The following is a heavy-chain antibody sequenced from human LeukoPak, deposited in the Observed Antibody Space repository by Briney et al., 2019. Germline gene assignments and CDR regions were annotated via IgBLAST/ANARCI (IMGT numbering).Heavy chain of an antibody. Sequence: SETLSLTCTVSGYSISSDHCWGWIRQPPGKRLEWIGSISHSGRTYYKSSLKSRVTISVDTSKNQFSLKLSSVTAADTAFYYCATDLCYFDSSGYYPSFDHWGQGTLVTVSS. V-gene: IGHV4-38-2*02. CDR1: GYSISSDHC. CDR2: ISHSGRT. D-gene: IGHD3-22*01. CDR3: ATDLCYFDSSGYYPSFDH. J-gene: IGHJ4*02.